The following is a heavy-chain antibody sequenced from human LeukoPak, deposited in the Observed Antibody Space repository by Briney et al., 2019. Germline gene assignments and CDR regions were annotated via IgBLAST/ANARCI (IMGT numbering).Heavy chain of an antibody. Sequence: GEPLQISCKGSGYRFTSYWIGWVRHMPGKGLEWMGIIYPGDSDTRYSPSFQGQVTISADKSISTAYLQWSSLKASDTAIYYCARTGIKAARPNYMDVWGKGTTVTVS. CDR3: ARTGIKAARPNYMDV. CDR2: IYPGDSDT. CDR1: GYRFTSYW. J-gene: IGHJ6*03. D-gene: IGHD6-6*01. V-gene: IGHV5-51*01.